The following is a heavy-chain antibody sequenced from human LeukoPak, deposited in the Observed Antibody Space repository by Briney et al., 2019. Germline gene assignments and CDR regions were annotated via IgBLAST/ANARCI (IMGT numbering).Heavy chain of an antibody. Sequence: PGGSLRLSCAASGFTFSSYDMHWVRQATGKGLEWVSAIGTAGDTYYPGSVRGRFTISRENAKNSLYLQMNSLRAGDTAVYYCARGASRVVTEDWFDPWGQGTLVTVSS. D-gene: IGHD2-21*02. J-gene: IGHJ5*02. CDR3: ARGASRVVTEDWFDP. CDR1: GFTFSSYD. V-gene: IGHV3-13*01. CDR2: IGTAGDT.